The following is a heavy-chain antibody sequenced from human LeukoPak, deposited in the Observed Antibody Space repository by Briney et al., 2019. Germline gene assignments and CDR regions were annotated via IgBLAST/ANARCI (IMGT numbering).Heavy chain of an antibody. J-gene: IGHJ4*02. CDR1: GFTFSNYG. V-gene: IGHV3-64D*06. Sequence: GSLRLSCSASGFTFSNYGMHWVRQAPGKGLEYVSAITNNGGDVNYADSVKGRFTISRDNSKNTVFLQMSALRGEDTAVYFCVRRSTSGWCGDYWGQGALVTVSS. CDR3: VRRSTSGWCGDY. CDR2: ITNNGGDV. D-gene: IGHD6-19*01.